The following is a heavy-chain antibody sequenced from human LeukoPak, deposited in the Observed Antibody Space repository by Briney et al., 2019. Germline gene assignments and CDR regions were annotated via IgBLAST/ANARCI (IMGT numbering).Heavy chain of an antibody. D-gene: IGHD6-19*01. J-gene: IGHJ6*02. CDR2: INPNSGGT. CDR3: ARVLKGQWLVHNYGMDV. Sequence: ASVKVSCTASGYTFTGYYMHWVRQAPGQGLEWMGWINPNSGGTNYAQKFQDRVTMTRDTSISTAYMELSRLRSDDTAVYYCARVLKGQWLVHNYGMDVWGQGTTVTVSS. CDR1: GYTFTGYY. V-gene: IGHV1-2*02.